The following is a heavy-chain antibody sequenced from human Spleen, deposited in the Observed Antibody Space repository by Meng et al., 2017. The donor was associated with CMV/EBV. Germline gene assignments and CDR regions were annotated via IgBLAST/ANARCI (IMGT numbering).Heavy chain of an antibody. D-gene: IGHD3-22*01. CDR3: ASRAVYYESSGYSFNYFDY. CDR2: FDPEDGET. CDR1: GYTLTELS. Sequence: QVQLVQSGAEVKKPGASVKVSCKVSGYTLTELSMHWVRQAPGKGLEWMGGFDPEDGETIYAQKFQGRVTMTADKSTRTAYMELSGLRSEDAAVYYCASRAVYYESSGYSFNYFDYWGQGTLVTVSS. V-gene: IGHV1-24*01. J-gene: IGHJ4*02.